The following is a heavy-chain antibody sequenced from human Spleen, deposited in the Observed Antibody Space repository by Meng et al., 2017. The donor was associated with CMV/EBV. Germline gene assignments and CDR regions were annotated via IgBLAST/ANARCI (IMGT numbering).Heavy chain of an antibody. J-gene: IGHJ4*02. Sequence: QVQVVQSGGEVKKPGASVKVSCKTSGYTFSSSGISWVRQAPGQGLEWMGWINTNTGNPTYAQGFTGRFVFSLDTSVTTAYLQISSLKAEDTAVYYCAEGTRNSADYWGQGTLVTVSS. D-gene: IGHD1/OR15-1a*01. CDR1: GYTFSSSG. CDR2: INTNTGNP. V-gene: IGHV7-4-1*02. CDR3: AEGTRNSADY.